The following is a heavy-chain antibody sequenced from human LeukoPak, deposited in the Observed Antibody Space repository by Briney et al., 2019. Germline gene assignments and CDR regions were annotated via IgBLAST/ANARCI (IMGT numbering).Heavy chain of an antibody. V-gene: IGHV3-30*02. CDR3: AKERQLEPFDC. Sequence: SCKASGGTFSSYGMHWVRQTPGKGLEWVAFVQNDGSDKFFADSVKGRFTVSRDNSKNTLYLQMNSLRADDTAVYYCAKERQLEPFDCWGQRTLVTVSS. D-gene: IGHD1-1*01. CDR2: VQNDGSDK. CDR1: GGTFSSYG. J-gene: IGHJ4*02.